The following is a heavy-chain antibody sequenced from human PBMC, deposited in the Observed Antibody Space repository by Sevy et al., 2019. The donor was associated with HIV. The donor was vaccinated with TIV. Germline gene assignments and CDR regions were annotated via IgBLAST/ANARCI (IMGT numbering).Heavy chain of an antibody. Sequence: ASVKVSCKVSGYTLTELSMHWVRQAPGKGLEWMGGFDPEDGETIYAQKFQGRVTMTEDTSTDTAYMELSSLRSGDTAVYYCATQSWGIVVVQAAIVPGAFDIWGQGTMVTVSS. J-gene: IGHJ3*02. V-gene: IGHV1-24*01. D-gene: IGHD2-2*02. CDR2: FDPEDGET. CDR3: ATQSWGIVVVQAAIVPGAFDI. CDR1: GYTLTELS.